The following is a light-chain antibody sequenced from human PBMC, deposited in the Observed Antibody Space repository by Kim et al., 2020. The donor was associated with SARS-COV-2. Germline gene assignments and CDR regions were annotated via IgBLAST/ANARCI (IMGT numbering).Light chain of an antibody. Sequence: HSFTIACTWTSGVVGSYNRFSCYQQPPGTAPRLMIYEVSNRPSGVPDRFSVSKSDNTASLTISGLQAEDEADYYCSSYTSSSTWVFGGGTQLTVL. J-gene: IGLJ3*02. CDR3: SSYTSSSTWV. CDR2: EVS. CDR1: SGVVGSYNR. V-gene: IGLV2-18*02.